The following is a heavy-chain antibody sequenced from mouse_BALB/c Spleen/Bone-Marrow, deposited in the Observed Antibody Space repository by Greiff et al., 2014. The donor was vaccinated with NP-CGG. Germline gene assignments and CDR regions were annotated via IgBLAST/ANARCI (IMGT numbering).Heavy chain of an antibody. Sequence: VKLVESGPGLVQPSQSLSITCTVSGFSLTTYGVNWIRQSPGKGLEWLGVIWRGGNTDYNATFMSRLTITKDNSKSQVFFKMNRLQADDTAIYYCAKNGYDGGGWFAYWGQGTLVTVSA. CDR1: GFSLTTYG. CDR3: AKNGYDGGGWFAY. CDR2: IWRGGNT. D-gene: IGHD2-2*01. V-gene: IGHV2-5*01. J-gene: IGHJ3*01.